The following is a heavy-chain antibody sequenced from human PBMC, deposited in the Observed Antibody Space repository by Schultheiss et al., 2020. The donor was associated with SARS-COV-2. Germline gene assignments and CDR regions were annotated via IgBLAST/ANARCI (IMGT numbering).Heavy chain of an antibody. CDR1: GASISDYY. D-gene: IGHD1-1*01. J-gene: IGHJ5*01. V-gene: IGHV4-59*12. CDR2: TGHT. CDR3: ARRVQESGYNPDENWLDS. Sequence: SETLSLTCSVSGASISDYYWNWIRQSPRKGLEWIASTGHTNYNPSLKSRVTISVDTSKNQFSLKLSSVTAADTAVYFCARRVQESGYNPDENWLDSWGRGLLVTVSS.